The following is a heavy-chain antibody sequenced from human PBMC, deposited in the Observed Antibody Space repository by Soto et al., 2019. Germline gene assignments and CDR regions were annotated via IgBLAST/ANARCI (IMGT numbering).Heavy chain of an antibody. CDR2: IYYSGST. D-gene: IGHD5-18*01. J-gene: IGHJ6*02. CDR3: ARQDTAMLLGNYYYYGMDV. CDR1: GGSISSGGYY. V-gene: IGHV4-31*03. Sequence: QVQLQESGPGLVKPSQTLSLTCTVSGGSISSGGYYWSWIRQHPGKGLEWIGYIYYSGSTYYNPSLKSRVTISVDTSKNQFSLKLSSVTAADTAVYYCARQDTAMLLGNYYYYGMDVWGQGTTVTVSS.